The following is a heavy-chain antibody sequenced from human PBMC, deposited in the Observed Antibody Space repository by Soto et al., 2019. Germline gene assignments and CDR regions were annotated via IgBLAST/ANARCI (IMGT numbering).Heavy chain of an antibody. CDR2: VNHNGRN. J-gene: IGHJ6*02. D-gene: IGHD2-2*01. V-gene: IGHV4-34*09. CDR3: ARDFKPAARIYYYYYGMDV. CDR1: GGSFSGYF. Sequence: SETLSLTCAVYGGSFSGYFWNWIRQTPGKGLEWIGKVNHNGRNNYNPSLKSRVTISLDMSKNQFSLKLSSVTAADTAVYYCARDFKPAARIYYYYYGMDVWGQGTTVTVSS.